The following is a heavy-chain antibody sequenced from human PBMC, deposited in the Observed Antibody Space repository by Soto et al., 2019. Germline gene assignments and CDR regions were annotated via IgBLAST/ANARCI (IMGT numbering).Heavy chain of an antibody. CDR2: ITTYNGNA. D-gene: IGHD2-21*02. V-gene: IGHV1-18*01. J-gene: IGHJ4*02. CDR1: RYIFTNYG. CDR3: ARGGGIVVVTAPYDH. Sequence: ASVKVSCKAVRYIFTNYGVSWVRQAPGQGLEWMGWITTYNGNAEYAQKFQGRVTMTTDTSTSTAYMELRSLRSDDTAVYYCARGGGIVVVTAPYDHWGQGTLVTVSS.